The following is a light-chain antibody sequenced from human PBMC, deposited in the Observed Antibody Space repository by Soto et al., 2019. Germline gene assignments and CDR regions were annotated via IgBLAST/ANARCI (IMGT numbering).Light chain of an antibody. CDR2: GAS. Sequence: EIVMTQSPATLSVSPGERATLSCRASQSVSSNLAWYQQKPGQAPRLLIYGASTRATGIPARFSGSGSGTEFTLIISSLQSEDFAAYYCQQYNTGPPMTFGQGTQVEIK. CDR1: QSVSSN. V-gene: IGKV3-15*01. J-gene: IGKJ1*01. CDR3: QQYNTGPPMT.